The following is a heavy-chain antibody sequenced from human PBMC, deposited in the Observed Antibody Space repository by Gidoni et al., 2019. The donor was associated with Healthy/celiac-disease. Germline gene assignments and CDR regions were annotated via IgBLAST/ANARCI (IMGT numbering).Heavy chain of an antibody. CDR2: ISYDGSNK. D-gene: IGHD1-26*01. J-gene: IGHJ5*02. CDR1: GFTFSSYG. Sequence: QVQLVESGGGVVQPGRSLRLSCAASGFTFSSYGMHWVRQAPGKGLEWVAVISYDGSNKYYADSVKGRFTISRDNSKNTLYLQMNSLRAEDTAVYYCARGRVGARPGELFDPWGQGTLVTVSS. V-gene: IGHV3-30*03. CDR3: ARGRVGARPGELFDP.